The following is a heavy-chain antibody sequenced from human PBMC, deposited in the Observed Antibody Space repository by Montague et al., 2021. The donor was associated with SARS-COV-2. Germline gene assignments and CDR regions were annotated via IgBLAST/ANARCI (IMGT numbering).Heavy chain of an antibody. CDR2: ISYTGTTT. CDR1: GFTLSSYG. V-gene: IGHV3-48*03. CDR3: ARVKKGGFYSYYGMDV. J-gene: IGHJ6*02. D-gene: IGHD3-16*01. Sequence: SLRLSCAASGFTLSSYGMKWVRQAPGKGLEWISYISYTGTTTYYADSVTSRFIISRDDAKNSLSLQMTSLRADDTAIYYCARVKKGGFYSYYGMDVWGQGTSVTVS.